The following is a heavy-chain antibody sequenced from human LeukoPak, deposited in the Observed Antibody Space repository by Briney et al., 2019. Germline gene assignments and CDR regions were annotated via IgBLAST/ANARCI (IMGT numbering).Heavy chain of an antibody. V-gene: IGHV3-74*01. Sequence: GGSLRLSCAASGFTFSIFHMNWVRQAPGKGLVWASRINSDGSSRNYADFVEGRFTISRDNAKNTLFLQIDSLRVEDTAVYYCTRLKRSAPNWFDFWGQGTLVTVSP. J-gene: IGHJ5*01. CDR2: INSDGSSR. CDR1: GFTFSIFH. CDR3: TRLKRSAPNWFDF.